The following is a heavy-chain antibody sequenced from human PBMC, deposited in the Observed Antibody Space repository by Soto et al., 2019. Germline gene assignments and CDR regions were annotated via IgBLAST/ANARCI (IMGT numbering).Heavy chain of an antibody. CDR2: INAGNGNT. V-gene: IGHV1-3*01. CDR3: AREEQQLVRYYYYGMDV. Sequence: ASVQVSCKASGYTFTSYAMHWVRQAPGQRLEWMGWINAGNGNTKYSQKFQGRVTITRDTSASTAYMELSSLRSEDTAVYYCAREEQQLVRYYYYGMDVWGQGTTVTVSS. D-gene: IGHD6-13*01. CDR1: GYTFTSYA. J-gene: IGHJ6*02.